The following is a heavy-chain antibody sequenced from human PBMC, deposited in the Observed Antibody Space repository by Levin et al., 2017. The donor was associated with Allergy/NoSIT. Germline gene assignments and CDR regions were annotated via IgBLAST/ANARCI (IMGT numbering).Heavy chain of an antibody. D-gene: IGHD5-12*01. J-gene: IGHJ4*02. CDR3: MRGRGWLPDY. CDR2: IYDSGST. V-gene: IGHV4-59*03. Sequence: SQTLSLTCTVSGDSISSYYWNWIRQSPGKGLEWIGYIYDSGSTNYNPSLKSRVTISVDTSKNQFSLKLSSVTAADTAVYYCMRGRGWLPDYWGQGTLVTVSS. CDR1: GDSISSYY.